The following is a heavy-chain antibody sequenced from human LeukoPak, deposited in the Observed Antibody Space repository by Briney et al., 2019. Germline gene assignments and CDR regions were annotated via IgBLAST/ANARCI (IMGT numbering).Heavy chain of an antibody. Sequence: PGGSLRLSCATSGFTFSSYTMNWVRQAPGKGLEWVSSISSSSTYIYYAESVKGRFTISRDDAKNSLYLQMNSLRAEDTAVYYCARVMGGSWNDAFDIWGQGTMVTVSS. CDR3: ARVMGGSWNDAFDI. CDR2: ISSSSTYI. CDR1: GFTFSSYT. J-gene: IGHJ3*02. D-gene: IGHD6-13*01. V-gene: IGHV3-21*01.